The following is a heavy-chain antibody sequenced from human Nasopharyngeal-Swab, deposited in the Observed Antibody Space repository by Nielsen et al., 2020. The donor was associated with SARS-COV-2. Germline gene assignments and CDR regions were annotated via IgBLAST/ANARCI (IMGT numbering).Heavy chain of an antibody. CDR1: GYTFSAYY. J-gene: IGHJ4*02. Sequence: ASVKVSCKASGYTFSAYYTEWVRQAPGQGLEWMGRINPNSGGTNYAQKFRGRVTMTRDTSLNTAYMELGGLRYDDTAIYFCSRVPLVGGFSYGYGNWGQGTLVTVSS. D-gene: IGHD5-18*01. CDR3: SRVPLVGGFSYGYGN. V-gene: IGHV1-2*06. CDR2: INPNSGGT.